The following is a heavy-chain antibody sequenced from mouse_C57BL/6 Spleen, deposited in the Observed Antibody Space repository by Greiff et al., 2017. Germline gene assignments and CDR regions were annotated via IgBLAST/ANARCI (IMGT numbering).Heavy chain of an antibody. D-gene: IGHD2-3*01. J-gene: IGHJ3*01. CDR3: ARLDDGYSFAY. CDR1: GYTFTSYW. Sequence: QVQLQQPGAELVKPGASVKLSCKASGYTFTSYWMQWVKQRPGQGLEWIGEIDPSDSYTNYNQKFKGKATLTVDTSSSTAYMQLSSLTSEDSAVYYCARLDDGYSFAYWGQGTLVTVSA. V-gene: IGHV1-50*01. CDR2: IDPSDSYT.